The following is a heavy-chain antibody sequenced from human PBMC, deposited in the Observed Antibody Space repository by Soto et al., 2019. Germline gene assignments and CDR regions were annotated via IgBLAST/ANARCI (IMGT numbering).Heavy chain of an antibody. Sequence: QVQLQESGPGLVKPSQTLSLTCTVSGDSISSGDYYWSWIRQPPGKGLEWIGYIYYSGSTYYNPSLKSRITISVDTSKNQFSLKLSSVTAADTAMYYCARALEKFRGVMTERPFDFWGQGTLVTVSS. D-gene: IGHD3-16*01. CDR3: ARALEKFRGVMTERPFDF. CDR2: IYYSGST. CDR1: GDSISSGDYY. V-gene: IGHV4-30-4*01. J-gene: IGHJ4*02.